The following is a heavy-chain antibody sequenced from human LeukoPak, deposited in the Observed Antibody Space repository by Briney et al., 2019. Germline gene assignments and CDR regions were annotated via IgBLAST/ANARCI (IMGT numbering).Heavy chain of an antibody. Sequence: GGSLRLSCAASGFTFSSYWMHWVRQAPGKGLVWVSRINRDGSTTTYADSVKGRFTISRDNAKNTLYLQMNSLRAEDTAVYYCVRVYCSSTSCYYFDPWGQGTLVTVSS. CDR3: VRVYCSSTSCYYFDP. J-gene: IGHJ4*02. D-gene: IGHD2-2*01. CDR2: INRDGSTT. V-gene: IGHV3-74*01. CDR1: GFTFSSYW.